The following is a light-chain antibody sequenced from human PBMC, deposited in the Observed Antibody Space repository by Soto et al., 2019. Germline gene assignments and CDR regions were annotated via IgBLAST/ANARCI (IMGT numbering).Light chain of an antibody. V-gene: IGLV1-44*01. CDR3: AAWDDRLSGYV. CDR2: SNN. Sequence: QAVVTQPPSASGTPGQRVTISCSGSSSNIGRNTANWYQQFPGTAPKLIIYSNNERPSGVPDRFSGSKSGTSASLAISGLQSEDEADYFCAAWDDRLSGYVFGTATKLTVL. CDR1: SSNIGRNT. J-gene: IGLJ1*01.